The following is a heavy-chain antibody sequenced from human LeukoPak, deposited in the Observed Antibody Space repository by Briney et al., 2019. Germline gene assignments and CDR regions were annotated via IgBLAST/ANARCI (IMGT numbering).Heavy chain of an antibody. J-gene: IGHJ3*02. CDR1: GGSISSYY. D-gene: IGHD3-22*01. Sequence: SETLSLTCTVSGGSISSYYWSWIRQPPGKGLEWIGYIYYSGSTNYNPSLKSRVTISVGTSKNQFSLKLSSVTAADTAVYYCARDRAPFYYDSSGYRKHAFDIWGQGTMVTVSS. CDR2: IYYSGST. CDR3: ARDRAPFYYDSSGYRKHAFDI. V-gene: IGHV4-59*01.